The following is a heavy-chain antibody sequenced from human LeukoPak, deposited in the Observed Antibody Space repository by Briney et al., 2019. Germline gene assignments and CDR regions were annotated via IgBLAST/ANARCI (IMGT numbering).Heavy chain of an antibody. CDR3: ARGMSATSGYLELEY. J-gene: IGHJ4*02. V-gene: IGHV3-21*01. Sequence: PRGSLRLSCALSRFIFNNYIMNSVRQAPGKRREWGSFITGSGSFVYYADSVKGRFTISRDNATNSLFLQMNSLRAEDTAVYYCARGMSATSGYLELEYWGQGTLVTVST. D-gene: IGHD3-22*01. CDR1: RFIFNNYI. CDR2: ITGSGSFV.